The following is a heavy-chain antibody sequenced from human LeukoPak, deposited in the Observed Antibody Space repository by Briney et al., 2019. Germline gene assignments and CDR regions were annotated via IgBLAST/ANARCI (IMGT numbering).Heavy chain of an antibody. Sequence: SETLSLTCTVSGGSISSYYWSWIRQPAGKGLEWIGRIYTSGSTNYNPSLKSRVTMSVDTSKNQFSLKLSSVTAADTAVYYCARGPVDYGGNSYFDYWGQGTLVTVSS. D-gene: IGHD4-23*01. CDR1: GGSISSYY. CDR2: IYTSGST. J-gene: IGHJ4*02. CDR3: ARGPVDYGGNSYFDY. V-gene: IGHV4-4*07.